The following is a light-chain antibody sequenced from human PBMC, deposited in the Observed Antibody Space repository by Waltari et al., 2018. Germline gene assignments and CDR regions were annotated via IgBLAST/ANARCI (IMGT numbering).Light chain of an antibody. V-gene: IGLV4-69*01. J-gene: IGLJ3*02. CDR2: VNSDGSQ. CDR1: SGHSSNV. Sequence: QLVLTQSPSASASLGASVKLTCTLSSGHSSNVIAWHQQQPEKGPRFLMKVNSDGSQSKGDKIPDRFSGSSSGAEHYLTIASLQSEDEANSYCQTGGHGTWVFGGGTKLTVL. CDR3: QTGGHGTWV.